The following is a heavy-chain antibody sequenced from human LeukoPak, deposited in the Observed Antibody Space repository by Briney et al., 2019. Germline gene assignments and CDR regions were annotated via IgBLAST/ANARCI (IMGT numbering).Heavy chain of an antibody. CDR2: INPNSGGT. CDR3: ARVRVVTAGYDY. CDR1: GYTFTGYY. J-gene: IGHJ4*02. V-gene: IGHV1-2*02. Sequence: ASVKVSCKASGYTFTGYYMHWVRQAPGQGLEWMGWINPNSGGTNYAQKFQGRVTMTRDTSISTAYMELSRLRSDDTAVYYCARVRVVTAGYDYWGQGTLDTVSS. D-gene: IGHD2-21*02.